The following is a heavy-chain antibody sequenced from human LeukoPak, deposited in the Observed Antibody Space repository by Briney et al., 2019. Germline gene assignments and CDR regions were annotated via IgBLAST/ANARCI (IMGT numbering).Heavy chain of an antibody. J-gene: IGHJ3*01. CDR2: IHYSGNT. CDR3: ARDFTKTASPDAFDV. D-gene: IGHD2-21*02. CDR1: GDSISNGGYH. Sequence: SETLSLTCTVSGDSISNGGYHWTWIRQHPGKVLEGIGYIHYSGNTDSAPALRSRLTISIDTSKTQFSLRLDSVTVADTAVYYCARDFTKTASPDAFDVWGHGTLVAVSS. V-gene: IGHV4-31*03.